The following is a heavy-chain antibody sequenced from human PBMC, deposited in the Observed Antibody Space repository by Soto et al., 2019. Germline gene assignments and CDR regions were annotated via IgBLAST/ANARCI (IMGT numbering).Heavy chain of an antibody. CDR2: IYHSGST. CDR1: GGSISSSNW. J-gene: IGHJ4*02. Sequence: PSETLSLTCAVSGGSISSSNWWSWVRQPPGKGLEWIGEIYHSGSTNYNPSLKSRVTISVDKSKNQFSLKLSSVTAADTAVYYCARVAYSSGWYSDYWGQGTLVNVSS. D-gene: IGHD6-19*01. CDR3: ARVAYSSGWYSDY. V-gene: IGHV4-4*02.